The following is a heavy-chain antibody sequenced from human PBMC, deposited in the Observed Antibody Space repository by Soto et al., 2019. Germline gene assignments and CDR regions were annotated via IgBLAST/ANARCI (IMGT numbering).Heavy chain of an antibody. CDR3: ARESESTPRALFYYYMDV. V-gene: IGHV3-23*01. CDR1: GFMFKVYA. J-gene: IGHJ6*03. CDR2: ISGTGDDT. Sequence: EVQLLESGGGMVQPGGSLRLSCAASGFMFKVYAMSWVRQAPGKGLEWVSGISGTGDDTYYAGSVKGRLTISRDNSKNTIYLQMNSLRAEDTAVYYCARESESTPRALFYYYMDVWGKGTTVIVSS. D-gene: IGHD2-21*01.